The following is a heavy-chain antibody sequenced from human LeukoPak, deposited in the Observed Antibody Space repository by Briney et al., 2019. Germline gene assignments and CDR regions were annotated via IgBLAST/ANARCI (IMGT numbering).Heavy chain of an antibody. Sequence: GGSLRLSCAASGFTFSSYAMSWVRQAPGKGLEWVSAISGSGGSTYYADSVKGRFTISRDNAKNSLYLQMNSLRAEDTALYYCASGGIYYGAAFDFWGQGTLVTVSS. CDR2: ISGSGGST. CDR1: GFTFSSYA. D-gene: IGHD1-26*01. J-gene: IGHJ4*02. V-gene: IGHV3-23*01. CDR3: ASGGIYYGAAFDF.